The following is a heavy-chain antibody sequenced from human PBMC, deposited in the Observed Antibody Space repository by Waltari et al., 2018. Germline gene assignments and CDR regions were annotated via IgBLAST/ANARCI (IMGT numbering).Heavy chain of an antibody. Sequence: EVQVVESGGGLVQPGGSLRLSCAASGFTFTSYWMSWVRQAPGKGLEWVANINQDGSEKNYVDYVKGRFTISRDNAKDSLYLQMNSLRAEDTAVYFCARDHWGPDYWGQGTLVTVSS. CDR3: ARDHWGPDY. V-gene: IGHV3-7*01. CDR1: GFTFTSYW. D-gene: IGHD7-27*01. CDR2: INQDGSEK. J-gene: IGHJ4*02.